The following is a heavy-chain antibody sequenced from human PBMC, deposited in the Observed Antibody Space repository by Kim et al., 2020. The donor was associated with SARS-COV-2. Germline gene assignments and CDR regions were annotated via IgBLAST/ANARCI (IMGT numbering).Heavy chain of an antibody. CDR2: IIPIFGTA. J-gene: IGHJ4*02. CDR3: ARVGGYDYHSVGNRSDY. Sequence: SVKVSCKASGGTFSSYAIRWVRQAPGQGLEWMGGIIPIFGTANYAQKFQGRVTITADESTSTAYMELSSLRSEDTAGYYCARVGGYDYHSVGNRSDYWGQGTLVTVSS. CDR1: GGTFSSYA. V-gene: IGHV1-69*13. D-gene: IGHD5-12*01.